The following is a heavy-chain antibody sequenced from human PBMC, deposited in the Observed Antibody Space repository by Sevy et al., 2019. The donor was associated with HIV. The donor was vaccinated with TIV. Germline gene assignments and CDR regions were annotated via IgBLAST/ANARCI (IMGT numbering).Heavy chain of an antibody. CDR3: AKALNPALESMIEVIFRTLKGFDV. Sequence: GGSLRLSCAASGFTFISYSFNWVRQAPGKGLEWLSYISTGRSTIYYADSVKGRFTISRDNAKNTLYLQMNSLRDDDTAVYYCAKALNPALESMIEVIFRTLKGFDVWGQGTMVTVSS. CDR2: ISTGRSTI. D-gene: IGHD3-22*01. V-gene: IGHV3-48*02. CDR1: GFTFISYS. J-gene: IGHJ3*01.